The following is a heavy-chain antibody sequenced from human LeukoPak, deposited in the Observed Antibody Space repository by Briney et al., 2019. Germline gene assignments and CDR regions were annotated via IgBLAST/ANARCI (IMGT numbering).Heavy chain of an antibody. CDR3: AKDGSGGFYNVDS. V-gene: IGHV3-23*01. CDR1: GFTSSIYA. D-gene: IGHD3-10*01. CDR2: IGDRGGRT. Sequence: GGSLRLSCAASGFTSSIYAMSWVRQAPGGGLGWVSSIGDRGGRTYYADSVKGRFSISRDNSHRTVYLQMNSRRAEDTAVYFCAKDGSGGFYNVDSWGHGTLVTVSS. J-gene: IGHJ5*01.